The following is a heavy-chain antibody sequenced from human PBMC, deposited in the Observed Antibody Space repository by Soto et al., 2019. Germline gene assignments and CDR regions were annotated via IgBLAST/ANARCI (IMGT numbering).Heavy chain of an antibody. D-gene: IGHD6-19*01. CDR3: ARTGYSSGWYPMILDY. V-gene: IGHV4-31*11. J-gene: IGHJ4*02. CDR2: IYYSGST. CDR1: GGSISRGGYY. Sequence: SATLSLTWAVSGGSISRGGYYWSWIRQHPGKGLEWIGYIYYSGSTYYNPSLKSRVTISVDTSKNQFSLKLSSVTAADTAVYYCARTGYSSGWYPMILDYWGQGTLVTVSS.